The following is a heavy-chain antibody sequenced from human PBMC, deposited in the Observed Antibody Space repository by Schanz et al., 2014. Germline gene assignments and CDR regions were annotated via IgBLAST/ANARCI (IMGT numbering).Heavy chain of an antibody. CDR2: IYSGGST. V-gene: IGHV3-53*01. J-gene: IGHJ4*02. CDR3: TTDWHLDSSGNSRIDY. CDR1: GFTVSSNY. D-gene: IGHD3-22*01. Sequence: EVQLVESGGGLIQPGGSLRLSCAASGFTVSSNYMSWVRQAPGKGLEWVSVIYSGGSTYYADSVKGRFTISRDNSKNTLYLQMNSLRAEDTAVYWCTTDWHLDSSGNSRIDYWGQGTLVTVSS.